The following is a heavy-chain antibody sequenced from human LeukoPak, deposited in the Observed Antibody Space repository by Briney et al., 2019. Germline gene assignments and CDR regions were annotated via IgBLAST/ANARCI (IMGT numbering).Heavy chain of an antibody. J-gene: IGHJ4*02. D-gene: IGHD2-2*01. V-gene: IGHV1-69*05. CDR2: IIPIFGTA. CDR1: GGTFISYA. CDR3: ARSLAGYCSSTSCYPFDY. Sequence: SVKVSCKASGGTFISYAISWVRQAPGQGLDWMGGIIPIFGTANYAQKFQGRVTITTDESTSTAYMELSSLRSEDTAVYYCARSLAGYCSSTSCYPFDYWGQGTLVTVSS.